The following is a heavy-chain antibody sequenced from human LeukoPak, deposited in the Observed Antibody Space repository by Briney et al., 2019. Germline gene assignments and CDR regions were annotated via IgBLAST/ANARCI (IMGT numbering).Heavy chain of an antibody. CDR2: ISYDGSNK. V-gene: IGHV3-30*18. D-gene: IGHD2-15*01. CDR1: GFTFSTYG. J-gene: IGHJ4*02. Sequence: GGSLRLACAASGFTFSTYGMHWVRQAPGKGLEWVAVISYDGSNKYYTDSVKGRFTISRDNSKNTLYLQMNSLRTEDTAVYYCAKSDLGHRSRQVGHFDYWGQGTLVTVSS. CDR3: AKSDLGHRSRQVGHFDY.